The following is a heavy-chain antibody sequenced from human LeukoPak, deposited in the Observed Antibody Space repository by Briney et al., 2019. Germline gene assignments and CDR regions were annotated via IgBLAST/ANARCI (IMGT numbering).Heavy chain of an antibody. V-gene: IGHV4-4*02. CDR3: ARDVWVRGVIISDY. CDR1: GGPISSTNW. CDR2: VDHSGYT. Sequence: KPSETLSLTCAVSGGPISSTNWWTWVRQPPGKGLEWIGEVDHSGYTNYNPSLKSRVTISVDKSKNHFSLKLSSVTAADTAIYYCARDVWVRGVIISDYWGQGTLVTVSS. J-gene: IGHJ4*02. D-gene: IGHD3-10*01.